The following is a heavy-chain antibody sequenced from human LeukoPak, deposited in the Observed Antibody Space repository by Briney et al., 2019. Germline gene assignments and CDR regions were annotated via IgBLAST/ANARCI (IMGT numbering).Heavy chain of an antibody. CDR3: ARVGAGGYSTD. V-gene: IGHV1-18*01. CDR1: RYTLTSYG. CDR2: ISAYNGNT. Sequence: ASVKDSRKASRYTLTSYGISWVRPAPGQGVEGMGWISAYNGNTNYAQKLQGRVTMTTDTSTSTAYMELRSLRSDDTAVYYCARVGAGGYSTDWGQGTLVTVSS. D-gene: IGHD6-13*01. J-gene: IGHJ4*02.